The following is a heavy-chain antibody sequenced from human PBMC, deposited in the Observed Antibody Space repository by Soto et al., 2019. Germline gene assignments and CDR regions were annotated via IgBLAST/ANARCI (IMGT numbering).Heavy chain of an antibody. CDR3: ARVRQGCSANNCYFDP. J-gene: IGHJ5*01. CDR1: GGSVRAPDW. CDR2: VHISGHI. V-gene: IGHV4-4*02. D-gene: IGHD1-1*01. Sequence: QVHLQESGPGLVAPSGTLSLTCTLSGGSVRAPDWWNWVRQSQDKGLEWIAEVHISGHINYNPSLRSRVSVSIESSKNQFYLNLNSVTAADTAIYYCARVRQGCSANNCYFDPWGQGTQVTISS.